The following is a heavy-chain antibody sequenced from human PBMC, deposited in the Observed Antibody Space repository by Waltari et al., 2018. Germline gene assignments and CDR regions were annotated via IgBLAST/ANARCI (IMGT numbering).Heavy chain of an antibody. CDR1: GNTLSGYF. CDR3: ATDRGGYPGMDV. Sequence: QVLLAQSGAEVKMPGASVRVSCSGNTLSGYFLHLVRQAPGQGLEWMGWINFNTGGTLYAQKCQGRVTRTRDTSIATAYMELSGLRYDDTAVYYCATDRGGYPGMDVWGQGTTVTVSS. V-gene: IGHV1-2*02. CDR2: INFNTGGT. J-gene: IGHJ6*02. D-gene: IGHD5-12*01.